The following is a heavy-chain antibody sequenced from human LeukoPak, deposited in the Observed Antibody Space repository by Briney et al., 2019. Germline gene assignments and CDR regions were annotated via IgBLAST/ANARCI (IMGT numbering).Heavy chain of an antibody. D-gene: IGHD3-3*01. CDR3: ARGCGDFWSGYAHSVARAGYYYYYMDV. CDR1: GGSIYSSNW. V-gene: IGHV4/OR15-8*01. J-gene: IGHJ6*03. CDR2: IYHRGTV. Sequence: PSETLSLTCVVSGGSIYSSNWWTWVRQPPGKGLEWIGEIYHRGTVNYNPSLKSRVTISVDTSKKQFSLKLSSVTAADTAVYYCARGCGDFWSGYAHSVARAGYYYYYMDVWGKGTTVTVSS.